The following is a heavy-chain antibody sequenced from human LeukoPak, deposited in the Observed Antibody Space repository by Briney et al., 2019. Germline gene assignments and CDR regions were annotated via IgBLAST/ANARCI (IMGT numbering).Heavy chain of an antibody. Sequence: GASLRLSCAPSGFSFSIYAMSWVRQAPGKGLEWVSAISASGGSTYYAVSVKGRFTISRDNSKNTLYLQMSSLTAEDTAIYYCAKRLGYCSDGNCYFENWGQGTLVTVSP. D-gene: IGHD2-15*01. CDR3: AKRLGYCSDGNCYFEN. V-gene: IGHV3-23*01. CDR1: GFSFSIYA. CDR2: ISASGGST. J-gene: IGHJ4*02.